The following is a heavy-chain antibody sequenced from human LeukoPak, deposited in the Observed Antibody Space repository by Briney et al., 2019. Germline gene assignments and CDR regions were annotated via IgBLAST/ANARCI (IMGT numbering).Heavy chain of an antibody. CDR1: GFTFSSYA. CDR2: ISYDGSNK. Sequence: GRSLRLSCAASGFTFSSYAMHWVRQAPGKGLEWVAVISYDGSNKYYADSVKGRFTISRDNSKNTLYLQMNSLRAEDTAVYYCARAGYSGSPYYFDYWGQGTLVTVSS. D-gene: IGHD1-26*01. V-gene: IGHV3-30*14. J-gene: IGHJ4*02. CDR3: ARAGYSGSPYYFDY.